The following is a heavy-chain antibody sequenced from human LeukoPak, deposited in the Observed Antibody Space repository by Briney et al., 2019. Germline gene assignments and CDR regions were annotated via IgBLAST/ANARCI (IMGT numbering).Heavy chain of an antibody. Sequence: ASVKVSCKASGYTFTGYYMHWVRQAPGKGLEWMGWINPNSGGTNYAQKFQGRVTMTRDTSISTAYMELSRLRSDDTAVYYCARGGSCYSVGYCYMDVWGKGTTVTVSS. CDR3: ARGGSCYSVGYCYMDV. CDR1: GYTFTGYY. V-gene: IGHV1-2*02. CDR2: INPNSGGT. D-gene: IGHD2-15*01. J-gene: IGHJ6*03.